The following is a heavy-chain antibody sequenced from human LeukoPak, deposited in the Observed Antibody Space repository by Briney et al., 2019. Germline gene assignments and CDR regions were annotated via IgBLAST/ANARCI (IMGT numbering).Heavy chain of an antibody. CDR3: ARSSHDFWSGYSWFDP. CDR1: GGSISSGSYY. CDR2: IYTSGST. V-gene: IGHV4-61*02. D-gene: IGHD3-3*01. J-gene: IGHJ5*02. Sequence: PSETLSLTCTVPGGSISSGSYYWSWIRQPAGKGLEWIGRIYTSGSTNYNPSLKSRVTISVDTSKNQFSLKLSSVTAADTAVYYCARSSHDFWSGYSWFDPWGQGTLVTVSS.